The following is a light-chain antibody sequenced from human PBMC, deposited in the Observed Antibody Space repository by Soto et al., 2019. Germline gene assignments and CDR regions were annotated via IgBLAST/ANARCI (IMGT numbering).Light chain of an antibody. CDR2: GAS. Sequence: EIVMTQSPATLSVSPGERATLSCRASQSVSSNLAWYQQKPGQAPRLLIYGASTRATGVPARFSGSGSGTXXXXTXXSLQSEDFAVYYCQQYNNWPRTFGQGTKVEIK. J-gene: IGKJ1*01. V-gene: IGKV3-15*01. CDR3: QQYNNWPRT. CDR1: QSVSSN.